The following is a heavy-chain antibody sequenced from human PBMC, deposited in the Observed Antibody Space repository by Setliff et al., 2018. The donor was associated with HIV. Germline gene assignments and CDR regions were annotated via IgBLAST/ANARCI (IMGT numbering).Heavy chain of an antibody. V-gene: IGHV1-46*01. Sequence: GASVKVSCKASGYTFTSYYIHWVRQAPGQGLEWMGEINPSGGSTSYSEKFRGRATMTRDTSRSTVYMELSSLRFDDTAVYYCARELRRFDTSDTAPHNWFDPWGQGTLVTVSS. CDR1: GYTFTSYY. J-gene: IGHJ5*02. CDR2: INPSGGST. CDR3: ARELRRFDTSDTAPHNWFDP. D-gene: IGHD3-22*01.